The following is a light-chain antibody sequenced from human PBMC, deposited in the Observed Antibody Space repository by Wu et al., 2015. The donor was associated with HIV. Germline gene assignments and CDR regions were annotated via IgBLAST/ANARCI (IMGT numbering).Light chain of an antibody. CDR1: QSVSSN. CDR3: QQYNNWLRLT. J-gene: IGKJ4*01. Sequence: EIVMTQSPATLSVSPGERATLSCRASQSVSSNLAWYQQKPGQAPRLLIYGASTRATGIPARFSGSGSGTEFTLTISSLQSEDFAVYYCQQYNNWLRLTFGRRDQGGDQT. V-gene: IGKV3-15*01. CDR2: GAS.